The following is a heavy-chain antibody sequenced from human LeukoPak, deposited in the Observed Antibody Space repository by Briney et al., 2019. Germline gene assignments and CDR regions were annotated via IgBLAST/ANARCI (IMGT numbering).Heavy chain of an antibody. CDR1: GFTFSSYS. D-gene: IGHD5-24*01. CDR3: ARGASGRDGYNFDY. Sequence: GGSLRLSCAASGFTFSSYSLNWVRQAPGKGLEWVSSISTSSIYIYYADSVKGRFTISRDNAKNSLYLQMNSLRAEDTAVYYCARGASGRDGYNFDYWGQGTLVTVSS. J-gene: IGHJ4*02. CDR2: ISTSSIYI. V-gene: IGHV3-21*01.